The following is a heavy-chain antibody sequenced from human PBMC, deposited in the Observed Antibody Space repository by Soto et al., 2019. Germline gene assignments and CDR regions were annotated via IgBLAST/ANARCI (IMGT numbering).Heavy chain of an antibody. CDR1: GGSVSGYC. V-gene: IGHV4-34*01. D-gene: IGHD6-6*01. CDR2: INHSGST. J-gene: IGHJ4*02. Sequence: SETLALSCAVYGGSVSGYCWSWIRQPPGKGLEWIGEINHSGSTNYNPSLKSRVTISVDTSKNQFSLKLSSVTAADTAVYYCARRASIAARLGFDYWGQGTLVTVSS. CDR3: ARRASIAARLGFDY.